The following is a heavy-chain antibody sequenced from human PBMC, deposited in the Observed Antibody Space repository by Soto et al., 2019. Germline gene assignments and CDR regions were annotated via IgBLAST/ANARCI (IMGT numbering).Heavy chain of an antibody. Sequence: PGGSLRLSCAASGFTFSSYAMSWVRQPPGTGLEWVSAISGSGGSTYYADSVKGRFTISRDNSKNTLYLQMNSLRAEDTAVYYCAKDVLRYFDWLYLRRYYGMDVWGQGTTVTVSS. CDR3: AKDVLRYFDWLYLRRYYGMDV. CDR1: GFTFSSYA. J-gene: IGHJ6*02. V-gene: IGHV3-23*01. CDR2: ISGSGGST. D-gene: IGHD3-9*01.